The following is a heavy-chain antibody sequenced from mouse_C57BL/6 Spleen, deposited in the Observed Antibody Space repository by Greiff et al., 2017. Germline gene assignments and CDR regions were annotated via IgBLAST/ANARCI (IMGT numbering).Heavy chain of an antibody. CDR1: GYTFTSYW. V-gene: IGHV1-50*01. CDR3: ARWENFYYGSSDY. J-gene: IGHJ2*01. Sequence: QVQLQQPGAELVKPGASVKLSCKASGYTFTSYWMQWVKQRPGQGLEWIGEIDPSDSYTNYNQKFKGKATLTVDTSSSTAYMQLSSLTSEDSAVYYCARWENFYYGSSDYWGQGTTLTVSS. CDR2: IDPSDSYT. D-gene: IGHD1-1*01.